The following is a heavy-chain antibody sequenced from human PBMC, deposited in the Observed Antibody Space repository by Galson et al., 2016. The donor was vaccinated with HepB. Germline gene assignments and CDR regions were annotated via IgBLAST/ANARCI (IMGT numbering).Heavy chain of an antibody. CDR3: AREPVRLGDLLTGPPKNPDY. D-gene: IGHD3-9*01. Sequence: SLRLSCAASGFTFSRYEMNWVRQAPGKGLEWVSYISSSGTTIYYADSVKGRFTISRDNAKNSLYLQMNSLRAEDTAVYYCAREPVRLGDLLTGPPKNPDYWGQGTLGTVSS. CDR2: ISSSGTTI. CDR1: GFTFSRYE. J-gene: IGHJ4*02. V-gene: IGHV3-48*03.